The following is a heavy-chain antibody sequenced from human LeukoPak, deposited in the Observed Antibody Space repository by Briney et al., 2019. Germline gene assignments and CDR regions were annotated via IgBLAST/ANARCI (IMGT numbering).Heavy chain of an antibody. Sequence: SVTVSYTASGGTFSSYAISWVRQAPGQGLEWMGGIIPIFGTANYAQKFQGRVTITADESTSTAYMELSSLRSEDTAVYYCARGALRFWTTESPNDYWGQGTLVTVSS. J-gene: IGHJ4*02. V-gene: IGHV1-69*13. CDR3: ARGALRFWTTESPNDY. CDR2: IIPIFGTA. CDR1: GGTFSSYA. D-gene: IGHD3/OR15-3a*01.